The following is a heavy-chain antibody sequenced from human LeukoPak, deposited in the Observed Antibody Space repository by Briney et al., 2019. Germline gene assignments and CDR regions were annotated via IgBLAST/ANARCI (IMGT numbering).Heavy chain of an antibody. CDR1: GYTFTGYY. D-gene: IGHD3-22*01. CDR2: INPNSGGT. Sequence: ASVKVSCKTSGYTFTGYYIHWVRQAPGQGLEWMGWINPNSGGTNYAQKFQGRVTMTRDTSISTAYMELSRLRSDDTAVYYCAKGHPYYYDSSGYPQADYWGQGTLVTVSS. CDR3: AKGHPYYYDSSGYPQADY. J-gene: IGHJ4*02. V-gene: IGHV1-2*02.